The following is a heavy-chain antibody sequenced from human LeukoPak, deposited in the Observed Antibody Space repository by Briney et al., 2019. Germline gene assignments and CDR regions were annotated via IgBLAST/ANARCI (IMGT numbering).Heavy chain of an antibody. CDR3: AVMTTVDAFDY. D-gene: IGHD4-23*01. Sequence: ASVKVSCKASGYTFNSYGINWVRQAPGQGLEWMGWISAYNGNTNYAQKLQGRVTMTTDTSTSTAYMELRSLRSDDTAVYYCAVMTTVDAFDYWGQGTLVTVSS. J-gene: IGHJ4*02. V-gene: IGHV1-18*01. CDR1: GYTFNSYG. CDR2: ISAYNGNT.